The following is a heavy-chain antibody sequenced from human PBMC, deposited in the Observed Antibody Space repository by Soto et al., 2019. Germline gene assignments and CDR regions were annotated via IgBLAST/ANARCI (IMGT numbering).Heavy chain of an antibody. J-gene: IGHJ6*02. V-gene: IGHV1-69*08. D-gene: IGHD2-2*01. CDR3: AREDRDRETGLVPAAIDGMDV. CDR2: INPFFGIA. Sequence: QVQLVQSGAEVKKPGSSVKVSCKASGGTFSRYSITWVRQAHGHGLEWIGRINPFFGIASYAQKFQGRVTITADESTSTAYMELSSLRSDDTAVYYCAREDRDRETGLVPAAIDGMDVWGQGTTVTVSS. CDR1: GGTFSRYS.